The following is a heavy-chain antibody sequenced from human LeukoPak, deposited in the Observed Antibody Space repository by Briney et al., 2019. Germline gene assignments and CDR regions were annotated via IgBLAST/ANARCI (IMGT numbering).Heavy chain of an antibody. Sequence: PGRSLRLSCAASGFTFSSYAMHWVRQAPGKGREGVAVISYDGSNKYYADSVKGRFTISRDNSKNTLYLQMNSLRAEDTAVYYCARDPQRWLRSFDPWGQGTLVTVSS. CDR2: ISYDGSNK. D-gene: IGHD6-19*01. CDR3: ARDPQRWLRSFDP. J-gene: IGHJ5*02. CDR1: GFTFSSYA. V-gene: IGHV3-30-3*01.